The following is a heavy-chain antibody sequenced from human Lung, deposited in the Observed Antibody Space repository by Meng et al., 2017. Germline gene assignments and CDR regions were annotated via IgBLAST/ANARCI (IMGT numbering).Heavy chain of an antibody. Sequence: QVQLQQWGAGLLKPSETLSLTCAVYGGSFSGYYWSWIRQPPGKGLEWIGEINHSGSTNYNPSLKSRVTISVDTSKNQFSLKLSSVTAADTAVYYCARPKQANWYFDLWGRGTLVTVPQ. CDR2: INHSGST. D-gene: IGHD1/OR15-1a*01. CDR3: ARPKQANWYFDL. J-gene: IGHJ2*01. CDR1: GGSFSGYY. V-gene: IGHV4-34*01.